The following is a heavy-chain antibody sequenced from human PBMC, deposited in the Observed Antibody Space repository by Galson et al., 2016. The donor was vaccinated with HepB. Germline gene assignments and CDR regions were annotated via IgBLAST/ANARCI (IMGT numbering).Heavy chain of an antibody. Sequence: SCAGSGFTFGSYAISWVRQVPGKGLEWVSSFAGRGSITYFADSLKGRFTMSRDNSKNTLYLQMNSLRAEDTAVYYCAKNYDSSGYTVGAFDIWGQGTMVTVSS. D-gene: IGHD3-22*01. J-gene: IGHJ3*02. V-gene: IGHV3-23*01. CDR2: FAGRGSIT. CDR1: GFTFGSYA. CDR3: AKNYDSSGYTVGAFDI.